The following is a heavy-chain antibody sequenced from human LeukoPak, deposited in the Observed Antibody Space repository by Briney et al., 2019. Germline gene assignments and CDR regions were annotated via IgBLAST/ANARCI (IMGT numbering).Heavy chain of an antibody. D-gene: IGHD2-8*01. CDR1: GFTVSSNY. Sequence: GGSLRLSCAASGFTVSSNYMSWVRQAPGKGLEWVANIKQDGSEKYYVDSVKGRFTISRDNAKNSLYLQMNSLRAEDTAVYYCAREGRGIVLMVYAINFDYWGQGTLVTVSS. CDR3: AREGRGIVLMVYAINFDY. V-gene: IGHV3-7*01. J-gene: IGHJ4*02. CDR2: IKQDGSEK.